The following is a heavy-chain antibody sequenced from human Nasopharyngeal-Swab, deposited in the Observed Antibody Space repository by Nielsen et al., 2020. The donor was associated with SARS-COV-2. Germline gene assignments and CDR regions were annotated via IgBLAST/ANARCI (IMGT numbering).Heavy chain of an antibody. D-gene: IGHD3/OR15-3a*01. CDR2: VFNSGST. Sequence: SETLSLTCTVSGGSINSYYWYWVRQPPGKGLERIGYVFNSGSTEYSPSLKRRATISVDTSNNQFSLKLGSVTAADTAVYFCARVQVDDDFWTGYHFDYWGQGTLVTVSS. CDR3: ARVQVDDDFWTGYHFDY. J-gene: IGHJ4*02. CDR1: GGSINSYY. V-gene: IGHV4-59*01.